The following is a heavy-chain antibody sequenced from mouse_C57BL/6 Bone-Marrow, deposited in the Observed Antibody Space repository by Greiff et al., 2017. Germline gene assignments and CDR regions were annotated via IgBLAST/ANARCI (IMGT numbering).Heavy chain of an antibody. CDR2: IRLKSDNYAT. J-gene: IGHJ2*01. D-gene: IGHD1-1*01. CDR3: TAHKAVVDPFDY. V-gene: IGHV6-3*01. Sequence: EVHLVESGGGLVQPGGSMKLSCVASGFTFRNYWMNWVRQSPEKGLEWVAQIRLKSDNYATHYAESVKGRFTISRDDSKSSVYLQMNNLRAEDTGIYYCTAHKAVVDPFDYWGQGTTLTVSS. CDR1: GFTFRNYW.